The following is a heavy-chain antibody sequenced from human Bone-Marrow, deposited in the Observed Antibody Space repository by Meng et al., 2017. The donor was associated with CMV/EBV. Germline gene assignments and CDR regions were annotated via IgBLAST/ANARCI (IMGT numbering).Heavy chain of an antibody. CDR2: ISYDGSNK. D-gene: IGHD6-6*01. CDR3: AREGEAYSSSSEEKPVTGMDV. CDR1: GFTFSSYA. V-gene: IGHV3-30-3*01. Sequence: GGSLRLSCAASGFTFSSYAMHWVRQAPGKGLEWVAVISYDGSNKYYADSVKGRFTISRDNSKNTLYLQMNSLRAEDTAVYYCAREGEAYSSSSEEKPVTGMDVWGQGTTVTVSS. J-gene: IGHJ6*02.